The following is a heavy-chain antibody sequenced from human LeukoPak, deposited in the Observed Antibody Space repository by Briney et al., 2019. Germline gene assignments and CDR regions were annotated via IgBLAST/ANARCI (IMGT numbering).Heavy chain of an antibody. CDR3: ARSYGDYRLTWWFDP. D-gene: IGHD4-17*01. V-gene: IGHV3-30*03. CDR2: ISYEGDST. J-gene: IGHJ5*02. CDR1: GSIFRIYG. Sequence: GGSLRLSCAASGSIFRIYGMHWVRQAPGKGLEWVALISYEGDSTYYADSVKGRFTISRDNSKDMLYLQMNSLRAEDTAVYYCARSYGDYRLTWWFDPWGQGTLVTVSA.